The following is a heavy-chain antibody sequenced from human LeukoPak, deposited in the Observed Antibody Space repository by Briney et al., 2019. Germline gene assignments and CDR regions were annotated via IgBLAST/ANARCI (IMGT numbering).Heavy chain of an antibody. J-gene: IGHJ4*02. CDR1: GFTFSSNG. V-gene: IGHV3-21*01. CDR2: IGTAGNYI. CDR3: ATNLFCASASCL. Sequence: PGGSLRLSCAASGFTFSSNGMNWVRQAPGKGLEWLSSIGTAGNYIFYADSVQGRFTISRDNANDSLYLEMKSLRVEDTATYYCATNLFCASASCLWGQGTLVTVSS. D-gene: IGHD2-2*01.